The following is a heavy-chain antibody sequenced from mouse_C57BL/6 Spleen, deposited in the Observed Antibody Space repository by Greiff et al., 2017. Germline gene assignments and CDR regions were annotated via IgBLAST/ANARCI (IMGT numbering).Heavy chain of an antibody. CDR2: IDPGDGET. D-gene: IGHD3-2*02. J-gene: IGHJ4*01. V-gene: IGHV14-2*01. CDR1: GFNIKDYY. Sequence: EVMLVESGAELVKPGASVKLSCTASGFNIKDYYMHWVKQRTEQGLEWIGRIDPGDGETKYAPKFQGKATITADTSSNTAYLQLSSLTSEDTAVYYCASSPPYSSGYVYYAMDYWGQGTSVTVSS. CDR3: ASSPPYSSGYVYYAMDY.